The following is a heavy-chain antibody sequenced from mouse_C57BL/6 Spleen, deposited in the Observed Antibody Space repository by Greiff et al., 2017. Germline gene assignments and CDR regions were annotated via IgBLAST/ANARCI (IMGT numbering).Heavy chain of an antibody. J-gene: IGHJ1*03. V-gene: IGHV5-4*01. CDR3: ARAVYYYGSSHWYFDV. CDR2: ISDGGSYT. Sequence: EVQLQESGGGLVKPGGSLKLSCAASGFTFSSYAMSWVRQTPEKRLEWVATISDGGSYTYYPDNVKGRFTISRDNAKNNLYLQMSHLKSEDTAMYYCARAVYYYGSSHWYFDVWGTGTTVTVSS. D-gene: IGHD1-1*01. CDR1: GFTFSSYA.